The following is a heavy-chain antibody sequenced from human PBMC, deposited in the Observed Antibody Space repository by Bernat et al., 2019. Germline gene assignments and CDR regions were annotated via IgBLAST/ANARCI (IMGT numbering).Heavy chain of an antibody. CDR2: ISYDGSNK. CDR1: GFTFSSYG. J-gene: IGHJ5*02. CDR3: AKTAYYDSSGYYHKNWFDP. D-gene: IGHD3-22*01. V-gene: IGHV3-30*18. Sequence: QVQLVESGGGVVQPGRSLRLPCAASGFTFSSYGMHWVRQAPGKGLEWVAVISYDGSNKYYADSVKGRFTISRDNSKNTLYLQMNSLRAEDTAVYYCAKTAYYDSSGYYHKNWFDPWGQGTLVTVSS.